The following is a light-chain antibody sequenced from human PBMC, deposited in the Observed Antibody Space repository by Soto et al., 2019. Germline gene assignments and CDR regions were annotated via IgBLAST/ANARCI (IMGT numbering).Light chain of an antibody. CDR2: EVS. V-gene: IGLV2-23*02. J-gene: IGLJ1*01. CDR1: SSDVGSYNL. CDR3: CSYAGSSDV. Sequence: QSVLTQPACVSGCPGQSITISCTGTSSDVGSYNLVSWYQQHPGKAPKLMIYEVSKRPSGVSNRFSGSKSGNTASLTISGLQAEDEADYYCCSYAGSSDVFGTGTKVTVL.